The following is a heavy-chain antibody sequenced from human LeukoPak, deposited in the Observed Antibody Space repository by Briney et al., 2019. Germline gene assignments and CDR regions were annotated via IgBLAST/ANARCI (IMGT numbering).Heavy chain of an antibody. D-gene: IGHD3-10*01. Sequence: ASVKVSCKASGYTFTSYYMHWVRQAPGQGLEWMGIINPSGGSTSYALKFQGRVTMTRDTSTSTVYMELSSLRSEDTAVYYCARDSENYYGMDVWGQGTTVTVSS. J-gene: IGHJ6*02. CDR2: INPSGGST. CDR3: ARDSENYYGMDV. V-gene: IGHV1-46*01. CDR1: GYTFTSYY.